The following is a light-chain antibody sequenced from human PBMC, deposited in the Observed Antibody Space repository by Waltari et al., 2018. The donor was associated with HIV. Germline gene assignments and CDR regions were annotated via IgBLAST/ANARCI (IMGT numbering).Light chain of an antibody. CDR3: AAWDDSLNGPL. CDR1: SSNIGSNA. CDR2: SDN. V-gene: IGLV1-44*01. Sequence: QSELTQPPSASGTPGQRVTISCSGSSSNIGSNAVNWYQQVPGTAPKLLIYSDNQRPSGVPDRFSGSKSGTSASLAISGLQSEDEANYYCAAWDDSLNGPLFGGGTKLTVL. J-gene: IGLJ3*02.